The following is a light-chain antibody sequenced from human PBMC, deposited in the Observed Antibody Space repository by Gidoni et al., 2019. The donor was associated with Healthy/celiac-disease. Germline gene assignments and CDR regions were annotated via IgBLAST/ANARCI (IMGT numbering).Light chain of an antibody. CDR2: DAS. CDR3: QQYDNLPLT. J-gene: IGKJ4*01. Sequence: IQMTQSPSSLSASVGDRVTITCQASQDISNYLNWYQQKPWKAPTRLIYDASNLETGVPSRFSGSGSRTDFTFTISSLQPEDIATYYCQQYDNLPLTFGGGTKVEIK. CDR1: QDISNY. V-gene: IGKV1-33*01.